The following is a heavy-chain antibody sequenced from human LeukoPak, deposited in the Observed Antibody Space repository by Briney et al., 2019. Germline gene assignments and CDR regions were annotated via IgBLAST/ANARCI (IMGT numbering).Heavy chain of an antibody. CDR2: ISSSSTYI. Sequence: GGSLRLSCAASGFTFISNSMSWVRQAPGKGLEWVSSISSSSTYIYYADSVKGRFAISRYNAKNSLYVQMDSLRAEDTAVYYCARSWVGSSWYKGWFDPWGQGTLVTVSS. CDR3: ARSWVGSSWYKGWFDP. D-gene: IGHD6-13*01. CDR1: GFTFISNS. J-gene: IGHJ5*02. V-gene: IGHV3-21*01.